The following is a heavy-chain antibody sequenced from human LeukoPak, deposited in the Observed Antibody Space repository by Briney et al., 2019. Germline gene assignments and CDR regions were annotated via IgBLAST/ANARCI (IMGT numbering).Heavy chain of an antibody. V-gene: IGHV3-53*04. D-gene: IGHD1-1*01. CDR1: GFTVSSNY. Sequence: GGSLRLSCAASGFTVSSNYMSWVRQAPGKGLEWVSVIYSGGSTYYADSVKGRFTISRHNSKNTLYLQMNSLRAEGTAVYYCARLGGKLERSLDYWGQGTLVTVSS. CDR2: IYSGGST. J-gene: IGHJ4*02. CDR3: ARLGGKLERSLDY.